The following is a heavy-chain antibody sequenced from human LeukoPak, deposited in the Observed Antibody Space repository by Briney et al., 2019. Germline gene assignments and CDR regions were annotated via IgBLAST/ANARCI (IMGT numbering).Heavy chain of an antibody. J-gene: IGHJ4*02. CDR3: AKDHGSLGSGLN. Sequence: GGTLRLSCAASGFTFSSYGMSWVRQAPGQGLEWVSVISGSGVSTYYADSVKGRFTISRDNSKNTLYLQMNSLRAEDTAVYYCAKDHGSLGSGLNWGQGTLVTVSS. CDR2: ISGSGVST. D-gene: IGHD3-10*01. CDR1: GFTFSSYG. V-gene: IGHV3-23*01.